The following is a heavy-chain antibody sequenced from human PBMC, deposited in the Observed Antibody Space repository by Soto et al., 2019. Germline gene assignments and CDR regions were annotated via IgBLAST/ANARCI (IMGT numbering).Heavy chain of an antibody. J-gene: IGHJ4*02. V-gene: IGHV3-23*01. Sequence: GGSLRLSCAASGFTFSSYAMSWVRQAPGKGLEWVSAISVSGGSTYYADSVKGRFTISRDNSKNTLYLQMNSLRAEDTAVYYCAKDRTIFGVVIIRDYFDYWGQGTLVTVSS. D-gene: IGHD3-3*01. CDR2: ISVSGGST. CDR3: AKDRTIFGVVIIRDYFDY. CDR1: GFTFSSYA.